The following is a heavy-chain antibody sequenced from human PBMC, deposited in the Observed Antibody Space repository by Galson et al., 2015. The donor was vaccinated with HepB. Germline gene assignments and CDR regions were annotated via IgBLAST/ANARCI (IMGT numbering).Heavy chain of an antibody. V-gene: IGHV5-51*01. Sequence: QSGAEVKKPGESLKISCKGSGYSFNNYWIAWVRQMPGKGLEWMGIIYPGDSDTRYSPSFKGHVTISADKSISTAYLQWSSLKPSDTAIYFCVRRRSQLLNVDTDYWGQGTLVTVSS. CDR2: IYPGDSDT. D-gene: IGHD2-2*01. J-gene: IGHJ4*02. CDR3: VRRRSQLLNVDTDY. CDR1: GYSFNNYW.